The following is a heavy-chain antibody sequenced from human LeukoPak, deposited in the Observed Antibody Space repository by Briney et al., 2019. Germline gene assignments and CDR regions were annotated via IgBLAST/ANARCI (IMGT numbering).Heavy chain of an antibody. CDR2: ISYDGSNK. Sequence: GGSLRLSCAASGFTFSSYGMHWVRQAPGKGLEWVAVISYDGSNKYYADSVKGRFTISRDNSKNTLYLQMNSLRAEDTAVYYCAREAYSSSWYWHYGMDVWGQGTTVTVSS. CDR1: GFTFSSYG. CDR3: AREAYSSSWYWHYGMDV. J-gene: IGHJ6*02. V-gene: IGHV3-30*03. D-gene: IGHD6-13*01.